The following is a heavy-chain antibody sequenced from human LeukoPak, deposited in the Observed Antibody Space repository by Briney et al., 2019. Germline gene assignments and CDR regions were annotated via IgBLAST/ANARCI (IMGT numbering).Heavy chain of an antibody. CDR2: ISNSGGNT. CDR1: GFTFRNYG. D-gene: IGHD1-26*01. Sequence: GGSLRLSCAASGFTFRNYGMSWVRQAPGKGLEWVSAISNSGGNTYYADSVKGRFTISRDNSRNTLYLQMNSLRAEDTAVYYCAKDDGGSYYIYYYYMDVWGKGTTVTIS. CDR3: AKDDGGSYYIYYYYMDV. V-gene: IGHV3-23*01. J-gene: IGHJ6*03.